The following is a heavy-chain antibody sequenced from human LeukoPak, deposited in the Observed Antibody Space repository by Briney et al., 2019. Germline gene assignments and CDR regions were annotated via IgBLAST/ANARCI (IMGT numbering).Heavy chain of an antibody. CDR3: ASYTGGTIFGVVSLFDY. Sequence: PSETLSLTCTVSGGSISSSSSYWGWIRQPPGKGLEWIGSFYYSGSTYYNPSLKSRVTISVDTPKSQFSLRLSSVTAADTAVYYCASYTGGTIFGVVSLFDYWGQGTLVTVSS. J-gene: IGHJ4*02. CDR1: GGSISSSSSY. CDR2: FYYSGST. D-gene: IGHD3-3*01. V-gene: IGHV4-39*07.